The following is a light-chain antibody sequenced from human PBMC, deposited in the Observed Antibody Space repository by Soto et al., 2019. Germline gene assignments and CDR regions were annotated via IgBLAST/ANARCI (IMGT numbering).Light chain of an antibody. CDR3: HQYNDWAGWT. CDR2: GAS. Sequence: EIVMTQSPATLSVSPWERATLSCRASQSISSDLAWYQQKPGQAPRLLIYGASTRATRVPARFSGSGSGTEFTLTISSLQSEDFAVYYCHQYNDWAGWTFGQGTKVDIK. CDR1: QSISSD. V-gene: IGKV3-15*01. J-gene: IGKJ1*01.